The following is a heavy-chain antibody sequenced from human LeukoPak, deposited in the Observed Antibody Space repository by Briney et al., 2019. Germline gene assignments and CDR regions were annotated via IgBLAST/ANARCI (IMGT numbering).Heavy chain of an antibody. CDR1: GYTFTVYN. Sequence: ASVKVSCKASGYTFTVYNMHGVWQAPRQGLEWMGWLNPNSGGSNYAQKFQGRVTMTRDTSISTAYMELSSLTSDDTALYYCERDGSDSSGFSFDYWGQGTLVTVSS. CDR2: LNPNSGGS. CDR3: ERDGSDSSGFSFDY. D-gene: IGHD3-22*01. J-gene: IGHJ4*02. V-gene: IGHV1-2*02.